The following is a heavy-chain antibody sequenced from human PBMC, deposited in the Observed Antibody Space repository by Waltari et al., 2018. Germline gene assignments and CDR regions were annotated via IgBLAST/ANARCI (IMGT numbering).Heavy chain of an antibody. D-gene: IGHD2-2*01. V-gene: IGHV4-34*01. J-gene: IGHJ6*03. CDR1: GGSFSGYY. Sequence: QVQLQQWGAGLLKPSETLSLTCAVYGGSFSGYYWSWIRQPPGKGLEWIGEINHSGSTNYNPSLKSRVTISVDTSKNQFSLKLSSVTAADTAVYYCARGESTPGYMDVWGKGTTVTISS. CDR3: ARGESTPGYMDV. CDR2: INHSGST.